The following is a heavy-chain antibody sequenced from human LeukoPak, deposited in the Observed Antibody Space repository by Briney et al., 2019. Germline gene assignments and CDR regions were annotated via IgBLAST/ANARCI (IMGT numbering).Heavy chain of an antibody. CDR1: GFTFSNAW. J-gene: IGHJ4*02. V-gene: IGHV3-15*01. D-gene: IGHD1-26*01. CDR2: IKSKTDGGTT. CDR3: TTLPYSGSYYRFDY. Sequence: GGSLRLSCAASGFTFSNAWMSWVRQAPGKGLEWVGRIKSKTDGGTTDYAAPVKGRFTISRDDSKNTLYLQMNSLKTEDTAVYYCTTLPYSGSYYRFDYWGQGTLVTVSS.